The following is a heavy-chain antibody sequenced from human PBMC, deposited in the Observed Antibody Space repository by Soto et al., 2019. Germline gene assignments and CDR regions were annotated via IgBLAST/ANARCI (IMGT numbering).Heavy chain of an antibody. J-gene: IGHJ4*02. CDR2: ISGSGGST. CDR1: GFTFSSYA. Sequence: GSLRLSCAASGFTFSSYAMSWVRQAPGKGLEWVSAISGSGGSTYYADSVKGRFTISRDNSKNTLYLQMNSLRAEDTAVYYCAKNLRDPYYFDYWGQGTLVTVSS. V-gene: IGHV3-23*01. CDR3: AKNLRDPYYFDY. D-gene: IGHD2-21*02.